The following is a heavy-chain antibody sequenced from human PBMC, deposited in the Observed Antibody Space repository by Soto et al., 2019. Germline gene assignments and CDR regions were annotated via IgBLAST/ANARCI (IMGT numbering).Heavy chain of an antibody. CDR3: ARDQSITMIVVVPGAFDI. D-gene: IGHD3-22*01. V-gene: IGHV3-33*01. CDR1: GFTFSSYG. CDR2: IWYEGSNK. J-gene: IGHJ3*02. Sequence: GGSLRLSCAASGFTFSSYGMHWVRQAPGKGLEWVAVIWYEGSNKYYADSVKGRFTISRDNSKNTLYLQMNSLRAEDTAVYYCARDQSITMIVVVPGAFDIWGQGTMVTVSS.